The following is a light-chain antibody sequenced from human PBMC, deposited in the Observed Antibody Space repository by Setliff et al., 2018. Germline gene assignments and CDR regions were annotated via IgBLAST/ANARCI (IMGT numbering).Light chain of an antibody. CDR3: SAYTSSSTYV. J-gene: IGLJ1*01. Sequence: ALAQPASVSGSPGQSITISCSGTSSDVGSYDFVSWYQQYPGKAPKLIIYDVSSRPSGVSNRFSGSKAGNTASLTISGLQAEDEADYYCSAYTSSSTYVFGIGTKVTVL. CDR2: DVS. CDR1: SSDVGSYDF. V-gene: IGLV2-14*01.